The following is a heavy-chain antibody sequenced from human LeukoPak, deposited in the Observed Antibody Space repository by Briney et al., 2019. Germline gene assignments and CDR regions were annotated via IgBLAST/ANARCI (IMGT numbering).Heavy chain of an antibody. CDR1: GYTFTDYY. V-gene: IGHV1-2*02. Sequence: ASVKVSCKASGYTFTDYYMHWVRQAPGQGLEWMGWINPNSGGTNFAQNFQGRVTMTRDTSISTAYMELSRLRFDDTAVYYCARYGSWFDPWGQGTLVTVSS. CDR3: ARYGSWFDP. J-gene: IGHJ5*02. CDR2: INPNSGGT. D-gene: IGHD4-17*01.